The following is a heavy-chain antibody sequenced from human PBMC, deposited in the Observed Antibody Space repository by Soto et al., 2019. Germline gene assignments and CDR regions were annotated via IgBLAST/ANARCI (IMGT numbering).Heavy chain of an antibody. J-gene: IGHJ4*02. Sequence: VESLKISCKGSGYIFTSYWISCLLQMPGKGLEWMGRIDPSDSYTNYSPSFQGHVTISADKSISTAYLQWSSLKASDTAMYYCARRGYSNYLDYWGQGTLVTVSS. V-gene: IGHV5-10-1*01. CDR3: ARRGYSNYLDY. D-gene: IGHD4-4*01. CDR2: IDPSDSYT. CDR1: GYIFTSYW.